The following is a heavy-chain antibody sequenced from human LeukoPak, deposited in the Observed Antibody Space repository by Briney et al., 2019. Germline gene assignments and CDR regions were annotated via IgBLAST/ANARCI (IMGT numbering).Heavy chain of an antibody. CDR1: GFSVSTSGVG. CDR3: ARAGGYKGGWFFP. V-gene: IGHV2-5*01. CDR2: ICWNDKK. J-gene: IGHJ5*02. D-gene: IGHD5-12*01. Sequence: ESVPTLVNPTQTLTLTCTFSGFSVSTSGVGGGWIRQPPGKALEWLAIICWNDKKRYMTSLQSRLTITKDTSKNEVVLIMTNVGPVDTGTYYCARAGGYKGGWFFPWGQGTLVTVSS.